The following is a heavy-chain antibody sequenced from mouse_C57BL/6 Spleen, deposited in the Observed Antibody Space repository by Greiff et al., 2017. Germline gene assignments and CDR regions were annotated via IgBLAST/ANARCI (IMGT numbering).Heavy chain of an antibody. CDR1: GYAFSSYW. CDR3: ARSYYYSSSCHCDY. D-gene: IGHD1-1*01. J-gene: IGHJ2*01. CDR2: IYPGDGDT. V-gene: IGHV1-80*01. Sequence: VQLVESGAELVKPGASVKISCKASGYAFSSYWMNWVKQRPGKGLEWIGQIYPGDGDTNYNGQFKGKATLTADKSSSTAYMQLSSLTSEDSAVYFCARSYYYSSSCHCDYWGQGTTLTVSS.